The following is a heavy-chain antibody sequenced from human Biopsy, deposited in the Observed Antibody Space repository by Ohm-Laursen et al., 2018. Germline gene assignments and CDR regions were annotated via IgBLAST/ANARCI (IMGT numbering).Heavy chain of an antibody. Sequence: TLSLTWTVSGGSISSGGSYWSWIRQRPGKGLEWIGYIFNSANTYYNPSLKNLITISGDTSKNQFSLKLNSVTAADTAVYYCAGGDYFDSNGYFWFDPWGQGTLVTVSP. CDR1: GGSISSGGSY. D-gene: IGHD3-22*01. CDR2: IFNSANT. J-gene: IGHJ5*02. V-gene: IGHV4-31*01. CDR3: AGGDYFDSNGYFWFDP.